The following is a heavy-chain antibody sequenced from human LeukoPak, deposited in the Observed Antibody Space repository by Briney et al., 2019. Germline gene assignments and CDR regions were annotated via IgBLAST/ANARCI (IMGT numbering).Heavy chain of an antibody. J-gene: IGHJ4*02. CDR1: EFSFSNFW. Sequence: PGGSLRLSCSASEFSFSNFWMSWVRQAPGKGPEWVAFVRYDGSNKYYADSVRGRFTISRDNSKNTLYLQMNSLRADDAAVYYCAKDPHYDTLAGSLDYWGQGTLVTVSS. V-gene: IGHV3-30*02. D-gene: IGHD3-9*01. CDR3: AKDPHYDTLAGSLDY. CDR2: VRYDGSNK.